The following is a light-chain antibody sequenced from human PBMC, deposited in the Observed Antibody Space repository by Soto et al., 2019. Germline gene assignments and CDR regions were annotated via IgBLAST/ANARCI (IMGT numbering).Light chain of an antibody. CDR2: DVS. CDR1: SSDVGAYNS. J-gene: IGLJ1*01. Sequence: QSVLTQPASVSGSPGQSIAISCTGTSSDVGAYNSVSWYQQYPGKAPKLMIHDVSNRPSGVSNRFSGSKSGNTASLTISGLQAEDEADYYCSSYRSSSTVYVFGTGTKVTVL. CDR3: SSYRSSSTVYV. V-gene: IGLV2-14*01.